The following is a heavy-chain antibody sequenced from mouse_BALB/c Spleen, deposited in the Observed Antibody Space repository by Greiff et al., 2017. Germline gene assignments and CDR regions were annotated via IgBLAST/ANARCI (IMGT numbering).Heavy chain of an antibody. CDR3: TGGTTVAY. CDR2: IRLKSNNYAT. V-gene: IGHV6-6*02. Sequence: EVKVEESGGGLVQPGGSMKLSCVASGFTFSNYWMNWVRQSPEKGLEWVAEIRLKSNNYATHYAESVKGRFTISRDDSKSSVYLQMNNLRAEDTGIYYCTGGTTVAYWGQGTLVTVSA. J-gene: IGHJ3*01. D-gene: IGHD1-1*01. CDR1: GFTFSNYW.